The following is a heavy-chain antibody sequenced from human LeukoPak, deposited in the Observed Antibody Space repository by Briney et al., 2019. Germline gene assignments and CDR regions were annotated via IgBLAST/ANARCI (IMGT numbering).Heavy chain of an antibody. J-gene: IGHJ4*02. CDR3: ATDRHLSSSTLIDH. CDR2: ISGGGEIT. CDR1: GFTFTNYA. Sequence: PGGSLRLSCVASGFTFTNYAINWVRQAPGKGLDWVSGISGGGEITFYSQSVKGRCTTSRDNSKYTVFLEMNSLKVEDTAIYYCATDRHLSSSTLIDHWGQGTLVTVSS. V-gene: IGHV3-23*01.